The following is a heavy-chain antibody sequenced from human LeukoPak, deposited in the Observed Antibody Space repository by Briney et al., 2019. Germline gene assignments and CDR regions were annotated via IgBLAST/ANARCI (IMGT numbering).Heavy chain of an antibody. J-gene: IGHJ4*02. CDR2: INHSGST. D-gene: IGHD3-9*01. CDR3: ARTGRLVIIRSFDY. Sequence: PGGSLRLSCAASGFTFSSYWMHWVRQAPGKGLEWIGEINHSGSTNYNPSLKSRVTISVGTSKNQFSLKLSSVTAADTAVYYCARTGRLVIIRSFDYWGQGTLVTVSS. CDR1: GFTFSSYW. V-gene: IGHV4-34*01.